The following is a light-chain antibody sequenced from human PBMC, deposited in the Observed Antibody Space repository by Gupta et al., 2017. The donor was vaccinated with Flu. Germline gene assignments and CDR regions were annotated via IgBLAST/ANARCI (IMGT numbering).Light chain of an antibody. CDR1: RLGDKY. Sequence: CSGDRLGDKYACWYHQKPGQSPVLVIYEDSKRPSGIPERFSGSNSGNTATLTISGTQAVDEADYYCQAWGTTTWVFGTGTKVTVL. J-gene: IGLJ1*01. CDR3: QAWGTTTWV. CDR2: EDS. V-gene: IGLV3-1*01.